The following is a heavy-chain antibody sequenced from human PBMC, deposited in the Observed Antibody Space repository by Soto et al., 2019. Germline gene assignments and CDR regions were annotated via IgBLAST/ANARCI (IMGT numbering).Heavy chain of an antibody. D-gene: IGHD2-2*01. J-gene: IGHJ4*02. CDR1: GYSFTSYW. V-gene: IGHV5-10-1*01. CDR2: IDPSDSYT. Sequence: GESLKISCKGSGYSFTSYWISWVRQMPGKGLEWMGRIDPSDSYTNYSPSFQGHVTISADKSISTAYLQWSSLKASDTAMYYCARRGRGYCSSTSCPDFDYWGQGTLVTVS. CDR3: ARRGRGYCSSTSCPDFDY.